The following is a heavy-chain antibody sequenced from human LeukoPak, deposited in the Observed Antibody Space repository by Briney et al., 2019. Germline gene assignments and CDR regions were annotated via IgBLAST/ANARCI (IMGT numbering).Heavy chain of an antibody. CDR1: GVSISSSNSY. Sequence: SETLSLTCTVSGVSISSSNSYWGWIRQPPGKGLEWIGSIYYSGNTYYNASLKSQASISIDTSKNQFSLKLTSVTAADTAVYYCARQTGSGLFILPGGQGTLVTVSS. D-gene: IGHD3/OR15-3a*01. CDR2: IYYSGNT. V-gene: IGHV4-39*01. J-gene: IGHJ4*02. CDR3: ARQTGSGLFILP.